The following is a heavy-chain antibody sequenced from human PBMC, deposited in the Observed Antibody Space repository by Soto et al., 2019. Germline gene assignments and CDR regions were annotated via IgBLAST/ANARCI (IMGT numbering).Heavy chain of an antibody. CDR3: AREGSGWVAEFAY. CDR2: IYYSGST. Sequence: QVQLQESGPGLVKPSQTLSLTCTVSGDSISSGGYYWSWIRQHPGKGLEWIGYIYYSGSTYYNPSRKRRVTISVDTSKNQFSLKLSSVTAADTVVYYWAREGSGWVAEFAYWGQGAMVTVSS. D-gene: IGHD6-19*01. V-gene: IGHV4-31*03. CDR1: GDSISSGGYY. J-gene: IGHJ4*02.